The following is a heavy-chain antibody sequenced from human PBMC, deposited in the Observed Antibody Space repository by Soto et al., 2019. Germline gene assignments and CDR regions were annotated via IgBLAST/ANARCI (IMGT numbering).Heavy chain of an antibody. CDR3: ARDKTGMDV. Sequence: PGGSLRLSCAASGFTFSNHAMHWVRRAPGKGLEWVALVAHDGTSKYYAGSVKGRFTISSDKSTNTLFLQMDSLRAEDTAVYYCARDKTGMDVWGQGTTVTVSS. CDR1: GFTFSNHA. V-gene: IGHV3-30-3*01. CDR2: VAHDGTSK. J-gene: IGHJ6*02.